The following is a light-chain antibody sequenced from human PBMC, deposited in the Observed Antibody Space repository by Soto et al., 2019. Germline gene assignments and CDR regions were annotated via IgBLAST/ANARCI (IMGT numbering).Light chain of an antibody. J-gene: IGKJ1*01. V-gene: IGKV2-30*01. CDR1: QSLVYSDGIAY. Sequence: DVVMTQSPLSLPVTLGQPASISCRSSQSLVYSDGIAYLNWFHQRPGQSPRRLIYRASNRDSGVTERFRGSGSGADFTLKISRVEAEDVGVYYCLQGTRWPPTFGPGTKVEI. CDR2: RAS. CDR3: LQGTRWPPT.